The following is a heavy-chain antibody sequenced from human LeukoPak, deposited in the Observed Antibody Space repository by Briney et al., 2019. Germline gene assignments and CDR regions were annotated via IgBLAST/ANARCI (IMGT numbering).Heavy chain of an antibody. CDR2: IKRDGSEK. V-gene: IGHV3-7*01. CDR1: GFTFNSYW. J-gene: IGHJ4*02. D-gene: IGHD3-3*01. CDR3: ATDRGWRTSGYYLYYFEY. Sequence: GGSLRLSCAASGFTFNSYWMNWVRQAPGKGLEWVANIKRDGSEKYYVDSVKGRFTISRDNAKNSLYLQMSSLRAEDTAVYYCATDRGWRTSGYYLYYFEYWGQGTLVTYSS.